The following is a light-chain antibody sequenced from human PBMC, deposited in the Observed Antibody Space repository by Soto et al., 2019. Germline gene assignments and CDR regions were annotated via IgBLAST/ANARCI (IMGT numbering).Light chain of an antibody. CDR1: SSNVGGYNY. CDR2: EVN. CDR3: SSYAGSNHVV. Sequence: QSALTQPPSASGSPGQSVTISCNETSSNVGGYNYVSWYQQHPGKAPKLMIYEVNKRPSGVPDRFSGSKSGNTASLTVSGLQAEDEADYYCSSYAGSNHVVFGGGTKVTVL. J-gene: IGLJ2*01. V-gene: IGLV2-8*01.